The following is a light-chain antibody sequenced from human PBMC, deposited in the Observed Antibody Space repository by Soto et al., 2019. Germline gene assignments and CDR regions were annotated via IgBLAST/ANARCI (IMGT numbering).Light chain of an antibody. CDR1: QGISSW. V-gene: IGKV1-12*01. J-gene: IGKJ1*01. CDR2: SAS. CDR3: QQANSFPRT. Sequence: EIQMTQSQSSLSASVGDRVTITCRASQGISSWLVWYQQNPWKVPKLLIDSASSLQSGVPSRFSGSGSGTDFTLTISSLQPEDFATYYCQQANSFPRTCGQGTKV.